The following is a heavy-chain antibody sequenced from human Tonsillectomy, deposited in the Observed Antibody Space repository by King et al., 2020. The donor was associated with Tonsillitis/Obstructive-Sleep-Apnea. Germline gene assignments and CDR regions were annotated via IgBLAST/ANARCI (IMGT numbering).Heavy chain of an antibody. J-gene: IGHJ4*02. CDR1: GFTFADYA. CDR2: ISGDGSSK. V-gene: IGHV3-43*02. CDR3: AKETEPANYDFWSGSDY. Sequence: VQLVESGGGVVQPGGSLRLSCAASGFTFADYAMHWVRQSPGKGLEWVSLISGDGSSKYYADSVKGRFTISRDNSKKSLYLQMNSLKTEDTAVYYCAKETEPANYDFWSGSDYWGQGTLVTVSS. D-gene: IGHD3-3*01.